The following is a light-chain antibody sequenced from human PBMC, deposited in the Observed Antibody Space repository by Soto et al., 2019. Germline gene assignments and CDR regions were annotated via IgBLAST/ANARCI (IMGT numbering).Light chain of an antibody. CDR1: ARDIGGYTF. Sequence: QSALTQPPSASGSPGQSVAISCTGTARDIGGYTFVSWYQQHPGKAPKLLIYDVNKRPSGVPDRFSVSKSGNTASLTVSGLQAEDEADYYCSAHGGTNPYVFGTGTKLTVL. J-gene: IGLJ1*01. V-gene: IGLV2-8*01. CDR2: DVN. CDR3: SAHGGTNPYV.